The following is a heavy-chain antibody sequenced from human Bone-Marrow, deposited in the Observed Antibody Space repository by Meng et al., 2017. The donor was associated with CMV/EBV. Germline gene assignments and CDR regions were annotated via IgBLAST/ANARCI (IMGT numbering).Heavy chain of an antibody. CDR2: ISGSGGST. Sequence: GESLKISCAASGFTFSSYAMSWVRQAPGKGLEWVSAISGSGGSTYYADSVKGRFTISRDNSKNTLYLQMNSLRAEDTAVYYCAKTRSGSYSIGAFDIWGQGTMVT. CDR3: AKTRSGSYSIGAFDI. D-gene: IGHD1-26*01. V-gene: IGHV3-23*01. J-gene: IGHJ3*02. CDR1: GFTFSSYA.